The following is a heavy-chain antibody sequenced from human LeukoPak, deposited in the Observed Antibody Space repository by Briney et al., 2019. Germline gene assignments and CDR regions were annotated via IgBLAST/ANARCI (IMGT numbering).Heavy chain of an antibody. CDR2: ISIGSTYI. CDR1: GFTFSSYS. J-gene: IGHJ4*02. V-gene: IGHV3-21*01. CDR3: AKEDQRYYYGSGTPLNY. D-gene: IGHD3-10*01. Sequence: PGGSLRLSCAASGFTFSSYSMNWVRQAPGKGLEWVSSISIGSTYIYYADSVKGRFTISRDNAKNSLYLQMNSLRAEDTAVYYCAKEDQRYYYGSGTPLNYWGQGTLVTVSS.